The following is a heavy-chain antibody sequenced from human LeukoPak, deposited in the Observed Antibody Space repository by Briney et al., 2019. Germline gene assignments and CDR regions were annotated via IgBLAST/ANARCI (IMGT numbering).Heavy chain of an antibody. CDR2: ISAYNGNT. V-gene: IGHV1-18*01. Sequence: ASVKVSCKASGYTFTSYGISWVRQAPGQGLEWMGWISAYNGNTNYAQKLQGRVTMTTDTSTSTAYMELRSLRSDDTAVYYCARDIPVVPASNWFDPWGQGTLVTVSS. J-gene: IGHJ5*02. D-gene: IGHD2-2*01. CDR1: GYTFTSYG. CDR3: ARDIPVVPASNWFDP.